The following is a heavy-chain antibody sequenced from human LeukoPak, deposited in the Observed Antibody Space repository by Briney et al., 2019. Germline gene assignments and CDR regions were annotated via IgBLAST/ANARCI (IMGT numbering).Heavy chain of an antibody. CDR2: ISSYNGNT. D-gene: IGHD3-10*01. V-gene: IGHV1-18*01. J-gene: IGHJ4*02. CDR3: VRAGSYYNLAYAADN. Sequence: ASVKVSCKTSGYTFTTYDINWVRQAPGQGLEWMGWISSYNGNTNYAQKLQGGVTMTTDTSTSTAYMELRSLRSDDTAVYYCVRAGSYYNLAYAADNWGRGGLVTVS. CDR1: GYTFTTYD.